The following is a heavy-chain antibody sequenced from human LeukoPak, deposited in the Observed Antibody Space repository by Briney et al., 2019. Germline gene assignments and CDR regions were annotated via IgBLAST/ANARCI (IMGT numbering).Heavy chain of an antibody. CDR1: GFTFSSYW. Sequence: GGSLRLSCAASGFTFSSYWMSWVRQAPGKGLEWVANIKQDGSEKYYVDSVKGRSTISRDNAKNSLYLQMNSLRAEDTAVYYCARAVVVPAAMPEYYYYCMDVWGKGTTVTVSS. D-gene: IGHD2-2*01. J-gene: IGHJ6*03. CDR3: ARAVVVPAAMPEYYYYCMDV. CDR2: IKQDGSEK. V-gene: IGHV3-7*01.